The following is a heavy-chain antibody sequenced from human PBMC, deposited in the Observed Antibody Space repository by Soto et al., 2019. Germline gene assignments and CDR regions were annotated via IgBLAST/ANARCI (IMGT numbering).Heavy chain of an antibody. V-gene: IGHV5-51*01. Sequence: AGESLKISCKGSGYNFAGYWIAWVRQMPGKGLELMGIIYPSDSDTRYRPSFQGQVTISADKSISSAYLQWGSLRASDTAMYYCARGGVSTRTFDYWGQGTPVTVSS. J-gene: IGHJ4*02. CDR3: ARGGVSTRTFDY. CDR1: GYNFAGYW. D-gene: IGHD3-3*01. CDR2: IYPSDSDT.